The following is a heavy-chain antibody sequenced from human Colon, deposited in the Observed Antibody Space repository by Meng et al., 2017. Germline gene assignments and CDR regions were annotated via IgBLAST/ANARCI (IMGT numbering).Heavy chain of an antibody. D-gene: IGHD3-22*01. Sequence: GESLKISCAASGFTFSSYAMSWVRQAPGKGLEWVSAISGSGGSTYYADSVKGRFTISRDNSKNTLYLQMNSLRAEDTAVYYCAKDRHSYYYDSSGYLFAFDIWRQGTMVT. V-gene: IGHV3-23*01. J-gene: IGHJ3*02. CDR1: GFTFSSYA. CDR2: ISGSGGST. CDR3: AKDRHSYYYDSSGYLFAFDI.